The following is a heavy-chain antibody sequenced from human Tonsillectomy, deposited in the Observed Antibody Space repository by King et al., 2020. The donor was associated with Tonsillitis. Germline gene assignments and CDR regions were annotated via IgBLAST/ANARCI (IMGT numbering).Heavy chain of an antibody. CDR2: ISSRSPTI. D-gene: IGHD6-19*01. CDR1: GFTFSSYS. V-gene: IGHV3-48*04. CDR3: ASVKLSVAGEPDWCFDL. Sequence: QLVQSGGGLVQPGGSLRLSCAASGFTFSSYSMNWVRQAPGRGLQWVSYISSRSPTIYYADSVKGRFTISRDNAKNSLFLQMNSLRAEDTAVYYCASVKLSVAGEPDWCFDLWGRGTLVTVSS. J-gene: IGHJ2*01.